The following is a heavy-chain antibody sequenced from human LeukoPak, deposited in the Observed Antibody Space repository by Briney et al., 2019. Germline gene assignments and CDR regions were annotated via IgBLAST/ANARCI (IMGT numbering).Heavy chain of an antibody. Sequence: ASVKVSCKASGYTFTGHYMHWLRQAPGQGLEWMGWINPNSGGTNYAQKFQGRVTITRNTSISTAYMELSSLRSEDTAVYYCAKVDRSYRGYYDSSRPSLPDYWGQGTLVTVSS. CDR2: INPNSGGT. CDR3: AKVDRSYRGYYDSSRPSLPDY. J-gene: IGHJ4*02. D-gene: IGHD3-22*01. V-gene: IGHV1-2*02. CDR1: GYTFTGHY.